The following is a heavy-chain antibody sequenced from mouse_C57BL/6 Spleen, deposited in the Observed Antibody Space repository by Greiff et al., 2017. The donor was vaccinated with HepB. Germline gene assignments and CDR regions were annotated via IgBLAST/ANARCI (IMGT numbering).Heavy chain of an antibody. D-gene: IGHD2-3*01. CDR2: IDPATGNT. J-gene: IGHJ1*03. V-gene: IGHV14-3*01. CDR3: ARPYDGSYWYFDV. Sequence: EVQLQQSVAELVRPGASVKLSCTASGFNIKNTYMHWVKQRPEQGLEWIGRIDPATGNTKYAPKFQGKAPITASTSSNTAYLQLSSLTSEDAAIYYCARPYDGSYWYFDVWGTGTTVTVSS. CDR1: GFNIKNTY.